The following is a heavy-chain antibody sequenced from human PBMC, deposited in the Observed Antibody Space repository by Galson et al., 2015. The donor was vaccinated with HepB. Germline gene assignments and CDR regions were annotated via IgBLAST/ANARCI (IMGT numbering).Heavy chain of an antibody. D-gene: IGHD3-3*01. CDR3: AREGRFLEWLIQSSYGMDV. Sequence: SLRLSCAASGFTFSSYWMSWVRQAPGKGLEWVANIKQDGSEKYYVDSVKGRFTISRDNAKNSLYLQMYSLRAEDTAVYYCAREGRFLEWLIQSSYGMDVWGQGATVTVSS. J-gene: IGHJ6*02. CDR1: GFTFSSYW. V-gene: IGHV3-7*01. CDR2: IKQDGSEK.